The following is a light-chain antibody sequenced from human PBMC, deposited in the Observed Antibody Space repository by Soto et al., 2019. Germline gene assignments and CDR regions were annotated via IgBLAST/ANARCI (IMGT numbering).Light chain of an antibody. J-gene: IGKJ4*01. V-gene: IGKV3-11*01. CDR1: QSVYSY. CDR2: DVS. Sequence: EVVLTQSPATLSLSPGERATLSCRASQSVYSYLAWYQQKPGQPPRLLISDVSNRATGIPARFSGSGYGTDFTLAISSLEPEDFAVYYCQHRNDWPFTFGGGTKVEI. CDR3: QHRNDWPFT.